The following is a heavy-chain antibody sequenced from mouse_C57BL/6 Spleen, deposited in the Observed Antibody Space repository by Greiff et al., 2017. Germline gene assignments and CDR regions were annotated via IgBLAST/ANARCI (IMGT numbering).Heavy chain of an antibody. J-gene: IGHJ1*03. CDR3: AREGLGRYFDV. V-gene: IGHV5-17*01. D-gene: IGHD4-1*01. Sequence: EVTLVESGGGLVKPGGSLKLSCAASGFTFSDYGMHWVRQAPEKGLEWVAYISSGSSTIYYADTVKGRFTISRDNAKNTLFLQMTSLRSEDTAMYYCAREGLGRYFDVWGTGTTVTVSS. CDR2: ISSGSSTI. CDR1: GFTFSDYG.